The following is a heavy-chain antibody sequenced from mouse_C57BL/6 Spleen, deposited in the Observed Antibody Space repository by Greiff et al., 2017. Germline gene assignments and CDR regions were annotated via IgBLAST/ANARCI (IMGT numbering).Heavy chain of an antibody. Sequence: VQLQQSVAELVRPGASVKLSCTASGFNIKNTYMHWVKQRPEQGLEWIGRIDPANGNTKYAPKFQGKATITADTSSNTAYLQRSRLTSEDTAIYYGARNDYAGGAAYAMDYWGQGTSVTVSS. V-gene: IGHV14-3*01. CDR3: ARNDYAGGAAYAMDY. D-gene: IGHD2-4*01. J-gene: IGHJ4*01. CDR2: IDPANGNT. CDR1: GFNIKNTY.